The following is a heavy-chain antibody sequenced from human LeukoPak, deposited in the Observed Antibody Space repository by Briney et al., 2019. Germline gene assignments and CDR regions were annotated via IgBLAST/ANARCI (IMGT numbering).Heavy chain of an antibody. CDR2: FDLVDGET. J-gene: IGHJ5*02. CDR1: GYTLTELS. V-gene: IGHV1-24*01. Sequence: GGSGKVSCKVSGYTLTELSMHWVRQAPGKGLEGRGGFDLVDGETIYAQKFQRRVTMPEHTSTDTAYMELSSRRSEDTAVYYCATDRWFDPWGQGTLVTASS. CDR3: ATDRWFDP.